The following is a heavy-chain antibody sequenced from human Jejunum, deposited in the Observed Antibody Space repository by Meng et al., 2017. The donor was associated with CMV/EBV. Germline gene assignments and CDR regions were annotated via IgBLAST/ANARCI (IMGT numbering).Heavy chain of an antibody. Sequence: QVQLLQSGGEVKKPGASVMVSCKASGYTFTHHGISWIRQAPGQGLEWLGWISCYNGDTNYAQKVQGRFTMTMDKSASTAYMDLRSLRSDDTAVYYCARDPSNTSGRYAYFDSWGQGTLVTVYS. J-gene: IGHJ4*02. CDR1: GYTFTHHG. V-gene: IGHV1-18*01. CDR2: ISCYNGDT. D-gene: IGHD6-19*01. CDR3: ARDPSNTSGRYAYFDS.